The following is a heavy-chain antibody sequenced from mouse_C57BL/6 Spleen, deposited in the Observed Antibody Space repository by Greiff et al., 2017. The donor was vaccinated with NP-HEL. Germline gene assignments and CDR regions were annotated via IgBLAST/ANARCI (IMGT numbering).Heavy chain of an antibody. CDR2: IDPSDSET. Sequence: VQLQQPGAELVRPGSSVKLPCKASGYTFTSYWMHWVKQRPIQGLEWIGNIDPSDSETHYNQKFKDKATLTVDKSSSTAYMQLSSLTSEDSAVYYCARADYYGSSSHWYFDVWGTGTTVTVSS. J-gene: IGHJ1*03. D-gene: IGHD1-1*01. CDR3: ARADYYGSSSHWYFDV. V-gene: IGHV1-52*01. CDR1: GYTFTSYW.